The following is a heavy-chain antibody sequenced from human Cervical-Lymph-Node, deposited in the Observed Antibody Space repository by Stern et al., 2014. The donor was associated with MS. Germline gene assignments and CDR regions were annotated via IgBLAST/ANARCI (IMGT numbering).Heavy chain of an antibody. CDR3: ARDRGSYSDY. J-gene: IGHJ4*02. D-gene: IGHD1-26*01. CDR2: ISPKTGSA. V-gene: IGHV1-2*02. Sequence: QEQLVQSGAEVERPGASVKVSCKASGYTFTAYFLHWVRQAPGQGLEWMGLISPKTGSATYAQKLQDGVTMTRDTSINTGYMEVSRLRSDDTAVYYCARDRGSYSDYWGKGTLVAVSS. CDR1: GYTFTAYF.